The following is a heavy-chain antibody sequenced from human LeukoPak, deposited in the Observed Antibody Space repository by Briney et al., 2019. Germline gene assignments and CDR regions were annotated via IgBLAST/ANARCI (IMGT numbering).Heavy chain of an antibody. CDR2: ISSAGA. Sequence: GGSLRLSCVGSGFIFSNYALIWVRQAPGKGLEWVSAISSAGAYYADSVRGRFIMSRDNSKNTLYLQMNSLRDEDTAIYYCARQPNGVYVGAFDFWGQGTMVTVSS. J-gene: IGHJ3*01. CDR3: ARQPNGVYVGAFDF. D-gene: IGHD5/OR15-5a*01. V-gene: IGHV3-23*05. CDR1: GFIFSNYA.